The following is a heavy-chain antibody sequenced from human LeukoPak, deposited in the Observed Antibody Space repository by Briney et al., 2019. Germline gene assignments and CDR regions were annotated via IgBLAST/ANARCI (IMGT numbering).Heavy chain of an antibody. CDR1: GYTVTSYY. V-gene: IGHV1-24*01. Sequence: ASVKVSCKASGYTVTSYYMHWVRQAPGKGLEWMGGIDPEDGETIYAQKFQGRVTMTEDTSTDTAYMELSSLRSEDTAVYYCATGSYYYDSSGYYPDWGQGTLVTVSS. J-gene: IGHJ4*02. CDR2: IDPEDGET. CDR3: ATGSYYYDSSGYYPD. D-gene: IGHD3-22*01.